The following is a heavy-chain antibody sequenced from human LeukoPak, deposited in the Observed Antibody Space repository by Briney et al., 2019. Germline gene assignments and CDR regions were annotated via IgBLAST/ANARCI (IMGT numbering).Heavy chain of an antibody. J-gene: IGHJ4*02. CDR2: IKSDGTFT. V-gene: IGHV3-74*01. CDR1: GFTFSSYW. D-gene: IGHD6-13*01. Sequence: PGGSLRLSCAASGFTFSSYWMHWVRQAPGKGLVWVSRIKSDGTFTNYADSVKGRFTISRDNAKNTLYLQMDSLRAEDTAVYYCAKDRAAAGTNWGQGTLVTVSS. CDR3: AKDRAAAGTN.